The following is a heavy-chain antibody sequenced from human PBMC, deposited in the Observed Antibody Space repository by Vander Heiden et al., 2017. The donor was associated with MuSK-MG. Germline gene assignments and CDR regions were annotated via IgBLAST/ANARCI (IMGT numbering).Heavy chain of an antibody. Sequence: QVQLVQSGAEVKKPGASVKVSCKASGYTFTSYGISWVRQAPGQGLEWMGWISAYNGNTNYAQKLQGRVTMTTDTSTSTAYMELRSLRSDDTAVYYCARVPHYDILTGYDPSYYYYYMDVWGKGTTVTVSS. J-gene: IGHJ6*03. CDR3: ARVPHYDILTGYDPSYYYYYMDV. D-gene: IGHD3-9*01. CDR2: ISAYNGNT. CDR1: GYTFTSYG. V-gene: IGHV1-18*01.